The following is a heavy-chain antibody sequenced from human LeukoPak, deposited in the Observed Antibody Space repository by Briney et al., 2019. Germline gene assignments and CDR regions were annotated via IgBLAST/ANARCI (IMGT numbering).Heavy chain of an antibody. CDR3: ARGGDYVRDAFDI. V-gene: IGHV5-51*01. Sequence: GESLKISCEGSGYSFTSYWIGWVRQMPGKGLEWLGIIYPGDSDTRYSPSFQGQVTISADKSISTAYLQWSSLKASDTAMYYCARGGDYVRDAFDIWGQGTMVTVSS. CDR2: IYPGDSDT. D-gene: IGHD4-17*01. J-gene: IGHJ3*02. CDR1: GYSFTSYW.